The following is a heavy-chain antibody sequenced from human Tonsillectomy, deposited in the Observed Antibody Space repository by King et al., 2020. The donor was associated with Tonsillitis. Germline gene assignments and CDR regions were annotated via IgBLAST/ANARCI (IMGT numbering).Heavy chain of an antibody. CDR1: GYTFTSYY. V-gene: IGHV1-46*01. CDR3: ARTYYYDRSGYYFGY. CDR2: INPSGGST. J-gene: IGHJ4*02. Sequence: EQLVQSGAEVKKPGASVKVSCKASGYTFTSYYVHWVRQAPGQGLEWMGLINPSGGSTSYAQKFQGRVIMTRDTSTSTVYMELSSLRFEDTAVYYCARTYYYDRSGYYFGYWGQGTLVTVSS. D-gene: IGHD3-22*01.